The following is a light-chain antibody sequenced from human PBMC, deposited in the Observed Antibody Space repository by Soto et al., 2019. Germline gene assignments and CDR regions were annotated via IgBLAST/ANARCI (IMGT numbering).Light chain of an antibody. CDR3: SSFTSNRIYV. J-gene: IGLJ1*01. CDR1: HNDIGTYDY. CDR2: GVT. Sequence: QSVLTQPTSVSGSPGQSITISCTGNHNDIGTYDYVSWYQQHPGRAPRLLIHGVTTRPSGISDRFSASKSGLTASLTISGLQPEDEADYYCSSFTSNRIYVFGPGTKVTGL. V-gene: IGLV2-14*03.